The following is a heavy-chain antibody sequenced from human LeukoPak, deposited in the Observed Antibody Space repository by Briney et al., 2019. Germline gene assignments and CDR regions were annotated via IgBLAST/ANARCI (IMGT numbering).Heavy chain of an antibody. CDR2: INHSGST. CDR3: ARTRQYSSGRYGYLDDAFDI. J-gene: IGHJ3*02. D-gene: IGHD6-19*01. V-gene: IGHV4-34*01. Sequence: SETLSLTCAVYGGSFSGYYWSWIRQPPGKGLEWIGEINHSGSTNYNPSLKSRVTISVDTSKNQFSLKLSSVTAADTAVYYCARTRQYSSGRYGYLDDAFDIWGQGTMVTVSS. CDR1: GGSFSGYY.